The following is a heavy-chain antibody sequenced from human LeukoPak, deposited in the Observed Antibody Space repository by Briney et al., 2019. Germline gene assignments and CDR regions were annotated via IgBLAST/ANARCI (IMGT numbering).Heavy chain of an antibody. D-gene: IGHD4-17*01. CDR1: GGSIGSYY. V-gene: IGHV4-59*01. CDR2: IHYTGST. J-gene: IGHJ4*02. Sequence: PWETLSLTCTVSGGSIGSYYWTWIRQTPGKGLEWIGFIHYTGSTNYNPSLKSRVTISVDTSKSRFSLELTSVTAADTAVYYCAGGPAVTTNDYWGQGTLVTVFS. CDR3: AGGPAVTTNDY.